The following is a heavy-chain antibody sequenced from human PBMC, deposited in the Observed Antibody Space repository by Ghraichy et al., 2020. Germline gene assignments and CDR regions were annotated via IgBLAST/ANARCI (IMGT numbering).Heavy chain of an antibody. D-gene: IGHD3-3*01. CDR2: IWYGGINK. CDR3: ARDGRFLEWLDMSYGMDV. J-gene: IGHJ6*02. V-gene: IGHV3-33*01. Sequence: GGSLRLSCAASGFTFSSFDIHWVRQAPGKGLEWEAVIWYGGINKYYADSVKGRFTISRDNSKNTLYLQMNSLRAEDTAVYYCARDGRFLEWLDMSYGMDVWGQGTTVTVSS. CDR1: GFTFSSFD.